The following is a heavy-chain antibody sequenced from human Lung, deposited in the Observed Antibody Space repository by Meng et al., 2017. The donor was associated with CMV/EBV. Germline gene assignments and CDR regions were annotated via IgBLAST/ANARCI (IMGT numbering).Heavy chain of an antibody. CDR3: ARADYLLVHYYYYGMDV. CDR1: GYTFSSYD. J-gene: IGHJ6*02. Sequence: ASXXVSXKASGYTFSSYDISWGRQAPGQGLAWMGWNSAYNGNTNYAQKFQGRVTMTTDASTSPAYMELRSLRSDNTAMYFWARADYLLVHYYYYGMDVWGQGNXVTVSS. CDR2: NSAYNGNT. V-gene: IGHV1-18*01. D-gene: IGHD4/OR15-4a*01.